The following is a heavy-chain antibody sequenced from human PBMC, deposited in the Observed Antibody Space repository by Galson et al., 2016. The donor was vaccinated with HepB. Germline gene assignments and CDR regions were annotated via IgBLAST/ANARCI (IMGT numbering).Heavy chain of an antibody. CDR3: ARAEPYYYGSRHFDF. D-gene: IGHD3-10*01. V-gene: IGHV3-21*01. Sequence: SLRLSCAASGFTFNTYTMHWVRQAPGKGLEWVSSVDSTSSYIYYSDSVKGRFAISRDNAKSSVSLQMNSLRAEDTALYYCARAEPYYYGSRHFDFWGQGTLVTVSS. CDR2: VDSTSSYI. CDR1: GFTFNTYT. J-gene: IGHJ4*02.